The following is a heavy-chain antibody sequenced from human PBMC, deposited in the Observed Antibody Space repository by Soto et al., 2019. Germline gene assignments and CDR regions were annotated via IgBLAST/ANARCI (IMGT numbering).Heavy chain of an antibody. J-gene: IGHJ5*02. CDR3: AREEVAYYGSGSYNWFDP. CDR1: GGSINSGGYY. V-gene: IGHV4-31*03. D-gene: IGHD3-10*01. Sequence: QVQLQESGPGLVKPSQTLSLTCTVSGGSINSGGYYWSWIRQHPGKGLEWIGYIYNSGSTYYNPSLTSRITFSVDTSKNQFSLKLSSVTVADTAVYYCAREEVAYYGSGSYNWFDPWGQGTLVTVSS. CDR2: IYNSGST.